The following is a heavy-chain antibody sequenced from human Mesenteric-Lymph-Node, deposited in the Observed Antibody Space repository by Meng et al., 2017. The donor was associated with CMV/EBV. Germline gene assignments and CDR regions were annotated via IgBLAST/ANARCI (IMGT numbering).Heavy chain of an antibody. V-gene: IGHV3-21*01. CDR3: ATLNYFDP. CDR1: GFTFSAYN. J-gene: IGHJ5*02. Sequence: LRLCCAASGFTFSAYNMHWVRQAPGKGLEWVSSISSSNNYRNYADSVKGRFTISRDNAKNSLYLQMDSLRVEDTAVYYCATLNYFDPWGQGTLVTVSS. CDR2: ISSSNNYR. D-gene: IGHD4-11*01.